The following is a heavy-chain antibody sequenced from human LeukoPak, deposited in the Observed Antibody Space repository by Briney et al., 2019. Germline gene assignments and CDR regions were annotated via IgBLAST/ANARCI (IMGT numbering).Heavy chain of an antibody. J-gene: IGHJ6*02. V-gene: IGHV3-30-3*01. CDR2: ISYDGSNK. CDR3: ARDRGPAAATVAPHWYYGMDV. D-gene: IGHD2-2*01. Sequence: GGSLRLSCAASGFTFSSYAMHWVRQAPGKGLEWVAVISYDGSNKYYADSVKGRFTISRDNSKNTLYLQMNSLRAEDTAVYYCARDRGPAAATVAPHWYYGMDVWGQGTTVTVSS. CDR1: GFTFSSYA.